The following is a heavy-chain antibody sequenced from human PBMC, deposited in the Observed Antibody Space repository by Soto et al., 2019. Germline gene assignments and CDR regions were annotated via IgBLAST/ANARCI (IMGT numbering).Heavy chain of an antibody. CDR3: ATGSSGYYLDYYYGMDV. D-gene: IGHD3-22*01. V-gene: IGHV5-10-1*01. CDR2: IDPSDSYT. CDR1: GYSFTSYW. Sequence: GESLKISCKGSGYSFTSYWISWVRQMPGKGLEWMGRIDPSDSYTNYSPSFQGHVTISADKSISTAYLQWSSLKASDTAMYYCATGSSGYYLDYYYGMDVWRQGTTVTVSS. J-gene: IGHJ6*02.